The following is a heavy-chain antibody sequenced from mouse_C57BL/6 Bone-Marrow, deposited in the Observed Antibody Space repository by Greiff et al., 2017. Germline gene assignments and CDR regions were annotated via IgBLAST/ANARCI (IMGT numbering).Heavy chain of an antibody. V-gene: IGHV5-4*01. CDR3: ARDKDYGSSFLFAY. CDR2: ISDGGSYT. J-gene: IGHJ3*01. Sequence: EVQLVESGGGLVKPGGSLKLSCAASGFTFSSYAMSWVRQTPEKRLEWVATISDGGSYTYYPDNVKGRFTISRDNAKNNLYLQMSHLKSEDTAMYYCARDKDYGSSFLFAYWGQGTLVTVSA. CDR1: GFTFSSYA. D-gene: IGHD1-1*01.